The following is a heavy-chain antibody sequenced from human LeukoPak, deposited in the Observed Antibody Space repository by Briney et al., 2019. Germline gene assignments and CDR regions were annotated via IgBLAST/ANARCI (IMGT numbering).Heavy chain of an antibody. CDR2: IKQDGSEK. V-gene: IGHV3-7*01. D-gene: IGHD3-3*01. CDR3: ARFNYDFWSGSEGVDY. J-gene: IGHJ4*02. Sequence: GGSLRLSCAASGFTFSIYWMTWVRQAPGKGLEWVANIKQDGSEKYYVDSVKGRFTISRDNSKNTLYLQMNSLRAEDTAVYYCARFNYDFWSGSEGVDYWGQGTLVTVSS. CDR1: GFTFSIYW.